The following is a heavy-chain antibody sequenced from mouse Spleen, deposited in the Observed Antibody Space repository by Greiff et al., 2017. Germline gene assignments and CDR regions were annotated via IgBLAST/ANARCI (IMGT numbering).Heavy chain of an antibody. CDR1: GYTFTSYD. D-gene: IGHD4-1*01. J-gene: IGHJ3*01. CDR2: ISPTDGST. CDR3: ARRTNWEFVWFAY. Sequence: QVQLQQSGPELVKPGASVKLSCKASGYTFTSYDINWVKQRPGQGLEWIGEISPTDGSTKYNEKFKGTATFTVDTSSSTAYMERHSLTSKDSAGYFGARRTNWEFVWFAYWGQGTLVTVSA. V-gene: IGHV1-85*01.